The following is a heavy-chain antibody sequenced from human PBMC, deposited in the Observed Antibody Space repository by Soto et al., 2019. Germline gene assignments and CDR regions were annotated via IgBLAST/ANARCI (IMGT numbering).Heavy chain of an antibody. CDR2: ISGSGGST. V-gene: IGHV3-23*01. J-gene: IGHJ4*02. D-gene: IGHD3-22*01. CDR1: GFTFSSYS. Sequence: GGSLRLSCAASGFTFSSYSMSWVRQAPRKGLEWFSAISGSGGSTYYADSVKGRFTISRNNSKNTLYLQMNSLRADDTAVYYFAKGDYNYSSGYCYDWRQGPLVTVAS. CDR3: AKGDYNYSSGYCYD.